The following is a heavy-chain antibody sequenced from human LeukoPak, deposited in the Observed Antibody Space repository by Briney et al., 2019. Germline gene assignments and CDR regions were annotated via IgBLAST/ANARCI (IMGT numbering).Heavy chain of an antibody. CDR1: GVNFANHA. D-gene: IGHD2-21*02. CDR3: VREDTPATANY. J-gene: IGHJ4*02. V-gene: IGHV3-23*01. CDR2: ISGGGDIT. Sequence: GGSLRLSCAASGVNFANHAMSWVRQTPGKGLEWVSAISGGGDITYYADSVTGRFTISRDNSKDTLFLQMHSLRPGDTAVYYCVREDTPATANYWGQGTLVTISS.